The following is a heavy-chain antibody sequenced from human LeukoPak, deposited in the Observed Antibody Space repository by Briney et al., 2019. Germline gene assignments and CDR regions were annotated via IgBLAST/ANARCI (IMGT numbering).Heavy chain of an antibody. CDR2: ISGSGGST. CDR1: GFTFSSYD. D-gene: IGHD4-23*01. Sequence: GGSLRLSCAASGFTFSSYDMRWVRQAPGKGLEWVSGISGSGGSTYYADSVKGRFTMSRDNSKNTLDLQMSSLRAEDTAVYYCAKGRGTYGGYPYYFDYWGQGTLVSVSS. J-gene: IGHJ4*02. V-gene: IGHV3-23*01. CDR3: AKGRGTYGGYPYYFDY.